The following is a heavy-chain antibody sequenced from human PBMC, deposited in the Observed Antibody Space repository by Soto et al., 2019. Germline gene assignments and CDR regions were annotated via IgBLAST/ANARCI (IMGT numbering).Heavy chain of an antibody. V-gene: IGHV1-69*04. CDR1: GGTFSSYA. Sequence: ASVKVSCKASGGTFSSYAISWVRQAPGQGLEWMGRIIPILGIANYAQKFQGRVTITADKSTSTAYMELSSLRSEDTAVYYCARDLKLGYCSCGSCSSYYGMDVWGQGTTVTVSS. J-gene: IGHJ6*02. D-gene: IGHD2-15*01. CDR3: ARDLKLGYCSCGSCSSYYGMDV. CDR2: IIPILGIA.